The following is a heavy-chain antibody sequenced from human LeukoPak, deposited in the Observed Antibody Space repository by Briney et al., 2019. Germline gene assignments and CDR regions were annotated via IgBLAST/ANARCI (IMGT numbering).Heavy chain of an antibody. V-gene: IGHV3-30*04. J-gene: IGHJ4*02. CDR2: ISYDGSNK. D-gene: IGHD3-22*01. CDR3: VRSAFHAGSGNYYDY. Sequence: GGSLRLSCAASGFTFSSYAMHWVRQAPGKGLEWVAVISYDGSNKYYADSVKGRFTISRDNAENTLYLQMNSLRVEDTAVYYCVRSAFHAGSGNYYDYWGQGTLVTVSS. CDR1: GFTFSSYA.